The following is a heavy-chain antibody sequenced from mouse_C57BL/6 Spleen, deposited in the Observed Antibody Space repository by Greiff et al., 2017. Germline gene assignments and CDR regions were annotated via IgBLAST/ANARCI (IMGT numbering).Heavy chain of an antibody. J-gene: IGHJ1*03. Sequence: VQLQQSGAELVKPGASVKLSCKASGYTFTSYWMQWVKQRPGQGLEWIGEIDPSDSYTNYNQKFKGKATLTVDTSSSTAYMQLSSLTSEDSAVYYCARQDGSSYPWYFDVWGTGTTVTVSS. D-gene: IGHD1-1*01. CDR3: ARQDGSSYPWYFDV. V-gene: IGHV1-50*01. CDR2: IDPSDSYT. CDR1: GYTFTSYW.